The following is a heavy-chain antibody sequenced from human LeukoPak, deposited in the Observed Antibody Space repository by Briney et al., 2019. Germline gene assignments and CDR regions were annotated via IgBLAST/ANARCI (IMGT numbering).Heavy chain of an antibody. CDR2: IYYSGRT. CDR1: GGSISSNDHY. D-gene: IGHD3-9*01. Sequence: TSQTLSLTCTVSGGSISSNDHYWSWLRQPPGKSLEWIGYIYYSGRTFYNPSLKTRGAIAVDTSKNQFSLRLSSVSAADTALYYCARSSYDTVGGDYFDFWGQGILVTVSS. CDR3: ARSSYDTVGGDYFDF. J-gene: IGHJ4*02. V-gene: IGHV4-30-4*08.